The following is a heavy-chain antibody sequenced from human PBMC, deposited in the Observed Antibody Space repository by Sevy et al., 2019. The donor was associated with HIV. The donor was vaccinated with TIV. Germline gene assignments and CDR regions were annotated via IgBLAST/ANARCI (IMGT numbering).Heavy chain of an antibody. CDR1: EFMFSTYA. CDR2: ISYDGSSH. CDR3: ARDAGYSTDWYPSDY. D-gene: IGHD6-19*01. Sequence: GGSLRLSCAASEFMFSTYAMHWVRQAPGKGLEWVAVISYDGSSHYYADSVKGRFTISRDNSKNTLFLQMNSLRLEDTGFYYCARDAGYSTDWYPSDYWGQGTLVTVSS. J-gene: IGHJ4*02. V-gene: IGHV3-30-3*01.